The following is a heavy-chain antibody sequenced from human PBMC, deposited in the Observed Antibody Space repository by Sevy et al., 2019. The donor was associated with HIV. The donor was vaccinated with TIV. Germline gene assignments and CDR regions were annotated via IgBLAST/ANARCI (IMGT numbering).Heavy chain of an antibody. CDR3: AREVDTAMASTHYYYYGMDV. D-gene: IGHD5-18*01. CDR1: GGTFSSYA. CDR2: IIPIFGTA. Sequence: ASVKVSCKASGGTFSSYAISWVRQAPGQGLEWMGGIIPIFGTANYAQKFQGRVTITADESTSTAYMELSSLRSEDMAVYYCAREVDTAMASTHYYYYGMDVWGQGTTVTVSS. J-gene: IGHJ6*02. V-gene: IGHV1-69*13.